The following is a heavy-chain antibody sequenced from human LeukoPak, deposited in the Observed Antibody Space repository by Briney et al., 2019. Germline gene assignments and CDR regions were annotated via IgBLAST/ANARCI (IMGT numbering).Heavy chain of an antibody. D-gene: IGHD2-15*01. Sequence: GGSLRLSCAASGFNFSTYTMNWVRQAPGKGLEWVSSIIASSGNIYSADSIKGRFTISRDNAKNFLSLQMTSLRAEDTAVYYCARDLILADSGGSSAHDYWGQGTLVTVSS. CDR3: ARDLILADSGGSSAHDY. J-gene: IGHJ4*02. V-gene: IGHV3-21*01. CDR1: GFNFSTYT. CDR2: IIASSGNI.